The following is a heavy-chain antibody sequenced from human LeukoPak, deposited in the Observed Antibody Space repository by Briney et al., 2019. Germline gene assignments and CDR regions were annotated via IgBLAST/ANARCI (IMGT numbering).Heavy chain of an antibody. Sequence: SETLSLTCAVYGGSFSGYYWSWIRQPPGKGLEWIGEINHSGSTNYNPSLKSRVTISVDASKNQFSLKLSSVTAADTAVYYCASTDHPFDPWGQGTLVTVSP. CDR1: GGSFSGYY. J-gene: IGHJ5*02. CDR3: ASTDHPFDP. V-gene: IGHV4-34*01. CDR2: INHSGST.